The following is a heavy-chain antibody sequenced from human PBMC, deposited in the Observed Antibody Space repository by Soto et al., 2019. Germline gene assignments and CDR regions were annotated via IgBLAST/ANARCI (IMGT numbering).Heavy chain of an antibody. Sequence: ASVKVSCKASGYTFTSYGISWVRQAPGQGLEWMGWISAYNGNTNYAQKLQGRVTMTTDTSTSTAYMELRSLRSDDTAVYYCARDRSGGSTNDAFDIWGQGTMVTVSS. CDR2: ISAYNGNT. CDR1: GYTFTSYG. J-gene: IGHJ3*02. D-gene: IGHD1-26*01. V-gene: IGHV1-18*04. CDR3: ARDRSGGSTNDAFDI.